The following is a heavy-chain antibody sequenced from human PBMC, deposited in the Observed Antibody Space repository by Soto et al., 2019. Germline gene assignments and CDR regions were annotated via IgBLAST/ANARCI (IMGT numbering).Heavy chain of an antibody. J-gene: IGHJ5*02. CDR3: ARDVIVVVPAATKLEAGNWFDP. CDR2: IIPIFGTA. D-gene: IGHD2-2*01. V-gene: IGHV1-69*13. Sequence: SVKVSCKASGGTFSSYAISWVRQAPGQGLEWMGGIIPIFGTANYAQKFQGRVTITADESTSTAYMELSSLRSEDTAVYYCARDVIVVVPAATKLEAGNWFDPRGQGTLVTVAS. CDR1: GGTFSSYA.